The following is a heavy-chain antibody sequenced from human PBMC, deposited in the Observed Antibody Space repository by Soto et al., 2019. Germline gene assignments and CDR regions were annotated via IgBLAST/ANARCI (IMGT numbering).Heavy chain of an antibody. J-gene: IGHJ5*02. CDR1: GFTLSSYG. D-gene: IGHD5-12*01. Sequence: PGGSLRLSCAASGFTLSSYGMHWVRQAPGKGLEWVAVIWYDGSNKYYADSVKGRFTISRDNSKNTLYLQMNSLRAEDTAVYYCARDRGYVGRNWFDPWGQGTLVTVSS. CDR3: ARDRGYVGRNWFDP. V-gene: IGHV3-33*01. CDR2: IWYDGSNK.